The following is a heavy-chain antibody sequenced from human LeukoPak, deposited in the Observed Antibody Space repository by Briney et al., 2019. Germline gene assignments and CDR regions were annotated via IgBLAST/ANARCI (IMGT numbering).Heavy chain of an antibody. J-gene: IGHJ4*02. V-gene: IGHV1-18*01. CDR2: ISACNGNT. D-gene: IGHD4-17*01. Sequence: ASVKVSCKASGYTFTSYGISWVRQAPGQGLEWMGWISACNGNTNYAQKLQGRVTMTTDTSTSTAYMELRSLRSDDTAVYYCARDFLDYGDYESLDYWGQGTLVTVSS. CDR1: GYTFTSYG. CDR3: ARDFLDYGDYESLDY.